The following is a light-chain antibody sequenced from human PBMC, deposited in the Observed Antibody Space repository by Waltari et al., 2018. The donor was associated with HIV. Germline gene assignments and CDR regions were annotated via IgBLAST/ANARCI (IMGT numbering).Light chain of an antibody. V-gene: IGLV1-40*01. Sequence: QSVLTQPPSVSGAPGQRVTVSCTGNTSNIGADSDIHCYQQVPGTAPKVVIYDNNNRPSGVPDRFSGSKSGASASLIIAGLQAEDEANYFCQSYDSSLSASVFGGGTKLTVL. J-gene: IGLJ3*02. CDR1: TSNIGADSD. CDR2: DNN. CDR3: QSYDSSLSASV.